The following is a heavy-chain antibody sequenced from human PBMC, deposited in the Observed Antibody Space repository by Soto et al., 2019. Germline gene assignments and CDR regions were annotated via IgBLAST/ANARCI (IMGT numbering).Heavy chain of an antibody. V-gene: IGHV4-61*08. CDR1: GGSISSGGYY. CDR2: IHYSGST. J-gene: IGHJ4*02. Sequence: NPSETLSLTCTVSGGSISSGGYYWSWIRQHPGKGLEWIGYIHYSGSTNYNPSLKGRVTMSVDTSKNQFSLKLTSVNTADTAIYYCTRGGDPYKTGHWGQGTLVTV. CDR3: TRGGDPYKTGH. D-gene: IGHD2-21*01.